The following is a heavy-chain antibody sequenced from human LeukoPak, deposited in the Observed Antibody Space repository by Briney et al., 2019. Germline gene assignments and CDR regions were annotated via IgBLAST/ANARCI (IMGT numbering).Heavy chain of an antibody. J-gene: IGHJ3*02. D-gene: IGHD3-22*01. CDR2: INPSGGST. CDR3: ARAGAYYDSSGYYLYAFDI. Sequence: GASVKVSCKASGYTFTSYYMHWVRQAPGQGLEWMGIINPSGGSTSYAQKFQGRVTMTRDTSTSTVYMELSSLRSEDTAVYYCARAGAYYDSSGYYLYAFDISGQGTMVTVSS. CDR1: GYTFTSYY. V-gene: IGHV1-46*01.